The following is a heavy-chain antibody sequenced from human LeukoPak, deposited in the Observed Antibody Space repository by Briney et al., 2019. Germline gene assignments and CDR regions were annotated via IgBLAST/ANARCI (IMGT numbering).Heavy chain of an antibody. J-gene: IGHJ4*02. CDR1: GFTFSSYG. V-gene: IGHV3-33*01. CDR2: IWYDGSNE. Sequence: PGGSLRLSCAAPGFTFSSYGMHWVRQAPGKGLEWVAVIWYDGSNEYYADSVKGRFTIFRDNSKDTLHLQMNSLRAEDTAVYSCARPLVGDALDYWGQGTLVTVSS. CDR3: ARPLVGDALDY. D-gene: IGHD1-26*01.